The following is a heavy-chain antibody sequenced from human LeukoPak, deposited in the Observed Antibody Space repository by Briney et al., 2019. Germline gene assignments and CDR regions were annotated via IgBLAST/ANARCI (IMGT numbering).Heavy chain of an antibody. CDR1: GFTFSSYG. D-gene: IGHD2-15*01. Sequence: GRSLRLSCAASGFTFSSYGMHWVRQAPGKGLEWVAVISYDGSNKYYADSVKGRFTISRDNYKNTLYLQMNSLRAEDTAVYYCAKDGFGYCSGGSCYPLKYYYGMDVWGQGTTVTVSS. V-gene: IGHV3-30*18. J-gene: IGHJ6*02. CDR2: ISYDGSNK. CDR3: AKDGFGYCSGGSCYPLKYYYGMDV.